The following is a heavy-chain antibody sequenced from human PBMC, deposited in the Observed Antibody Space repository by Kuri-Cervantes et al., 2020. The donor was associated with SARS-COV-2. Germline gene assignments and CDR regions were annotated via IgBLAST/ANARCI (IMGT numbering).Heavy chain of an antibody. CDR1: GYTFTGYY. V-gene: IGHV1-2*02. CDR3: AAARYPDAFDI. J-gene: IGHJ3*02. Sequence: ASVKVSCKASGYTFTGYYMHWVRQAPGQGLEWMGWINPNSGGTNYAQKFQERVTITRDMSTSTAYMELSSLRSEDTAVYYCAAARYPDAFDIWGQGTMVTVTS. D-gene: IGHD5-18*01. CDR2: INPNSGGT.